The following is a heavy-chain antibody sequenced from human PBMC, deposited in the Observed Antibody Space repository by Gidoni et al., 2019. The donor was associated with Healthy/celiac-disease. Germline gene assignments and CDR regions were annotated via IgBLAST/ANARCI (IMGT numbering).Heavy chain of an antibody. CDR2: IRYDGSNK. J-gene: IGHJ6*02. D-gene: IGHD3-3*01. V-gene: IGHV3-30*02. CDR3: AKDQYYDFWSGYYENYYYYGMDV. Sequence: QVQLVESGGCVVQPGGSLRLSCAASGFTFSSYGMHWVRQAPGKGLEWVAFIRYDGSNKYYADSVKGRFTISRDNSKNTLYLQMNSLRAEDTAVYYCAKDQYYDFWSGYYENYYYYGMDVWGQGTTVTVSS. CDR1: GFTFSSYG.